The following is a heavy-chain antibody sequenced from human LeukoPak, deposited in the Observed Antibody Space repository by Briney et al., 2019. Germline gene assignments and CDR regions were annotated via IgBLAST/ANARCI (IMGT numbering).Heavy chain of an antibody. CDR3: ARAPVCGGDCYFDY. CDR2: IYTSGST. CDR1: GGSISSYY. J-gene: IGHJ4*02. Sequence: PSETLSLTCTVSGGSISSYYWSWIRQPAGKGLEWIGRIYTSGSTNYNPSLKSRVTMSVDTSKNQFSLKLSSVTAADTAVYYCARAPVCGGDCYFDYWGQGTLVTVSS. D-gene: IGHD2-21*01. V-gene: IGHV4-4*07.